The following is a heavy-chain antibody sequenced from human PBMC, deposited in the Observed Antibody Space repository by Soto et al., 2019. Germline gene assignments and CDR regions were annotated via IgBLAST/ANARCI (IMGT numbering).Heavy chain of an antibody. CDR2: INHSGST. CDR1: GGSFSGYY. J-gene: IGHJ6*03. Sequence: QVQLQQWGAGLLKPSETLSLTCAVYGGSFSGYYWSWIRQPPGKGLEWIGEINHSGSTNYNPSLKSRVTMSVDTSKNQFSLKLSSVTAADTAVYYCAREVVVVAATIYYYYYYMDVWGKGTTVTVSS. D-gene: IGHD2-15*01. V-gene: IGHV4-34*01. CDR3: AREVVVVAATIYYYYYYMDV.